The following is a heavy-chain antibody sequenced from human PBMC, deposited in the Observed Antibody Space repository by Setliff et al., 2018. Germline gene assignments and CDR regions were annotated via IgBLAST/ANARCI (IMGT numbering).Heavy chain of an antibody. CDR3: TTAHYTGNSRTLDF. Sequence: GGSLRLSCAASGFTFSNAWMSWVRQAPGKGLEWIGRIKSEIAGGTTDYGAPVKGRFTISRDDSKNTLLLQMNNLKTEDTALYYCTTAHYTGNSRTLDFWGPGTLVTVSS. J-gene: IGHJ4*02. CDR1: GFTFSNAW. D-gene: IGHD1-26*01. V-gene: IGHV3-15*01. CDR2: IKSEIAGGTT.